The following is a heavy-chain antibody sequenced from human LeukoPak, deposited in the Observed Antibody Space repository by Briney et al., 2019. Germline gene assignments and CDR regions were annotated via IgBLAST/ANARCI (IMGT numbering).Heavy chain of an antibody. CDR2: ISAYNGNT. D-gene: IGHD1-26*01. V-gene: IGHV1-18*01. CDR3: ARVVGVGYSHDY. CDR1: GYTFTSYG. Sequence: ASVKVSCKASGYTFTSYGISWVRQAPGQGLEWMGWISAYNGNTNYAQKLQGRVTMTTDTSTSIAYMELRSLRSDDTVVYYCARVVGVGYSHDYWGQGTLVTVSS. J-gene: IGHJ4*02.